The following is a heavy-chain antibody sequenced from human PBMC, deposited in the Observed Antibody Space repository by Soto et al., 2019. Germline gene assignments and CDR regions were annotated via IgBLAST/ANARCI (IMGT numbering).Heavy chain of an antibody. V-gene: IGHV1-69*01. D-gene: IGHD3-22*01. CDR2: IIPIFGTA. J-gene: IGHJ6*02. CDR3: ASHDGSSGYYVRDYYYGMDV. Sequence: QVQLVQSGAEVKKPGSSVKVSCKASGGTFSSYAISWVRQAPGQGLEWMGGIIPIFGTANYAQKFQGRVTITADESTSTAYMELSSLRSEDSAVYYGASHDGSSGYYVRDYYYGMDVWGQGTTVTVSS. CDR1: GGTFSSYA.